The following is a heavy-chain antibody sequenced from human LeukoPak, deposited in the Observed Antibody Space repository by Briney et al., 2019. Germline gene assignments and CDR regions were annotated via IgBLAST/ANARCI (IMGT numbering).Heavy chain of an antibody. J-gene: IGHJ4*02. CDR1: GFTFSSYG. Sequence: GGSLRLSCAASGFTFSSYGMHWIRQAPGKGLEWLAVISYDGSNKYYADSVKGRFTISRDNSKNTLYLQMNSLRAEDTAVYYCAKDRGYSGYDPSDYWGQGTLVTVSS. D-gene: IGHD5-12*01. CDR3: AKDRGYSGYDPSDY. V-gene: IGHV3-30*18. CDR2: ISYDGSNK.